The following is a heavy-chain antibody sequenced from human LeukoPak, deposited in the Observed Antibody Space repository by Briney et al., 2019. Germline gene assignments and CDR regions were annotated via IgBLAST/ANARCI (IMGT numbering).Heavy chain of an antibody. CDR2: IGISSGPV. D-gene: IGHD2-2*01. CDR3: ARALGYTSSYSFDY. V-gene: IGHV3-48*04. J-gene: IGHJ4*02. CDR1: GFPFIEYS. Sequence: GGSLRLSCTASGFPFIEYSMNWVRQTPGGRLEWVSFIGISSGPVLYADSVKGRFTISRDNAKASVFLQMSSLRAEDTAVYYCARALGYTSSYSFDYWGQGALVTVSS.